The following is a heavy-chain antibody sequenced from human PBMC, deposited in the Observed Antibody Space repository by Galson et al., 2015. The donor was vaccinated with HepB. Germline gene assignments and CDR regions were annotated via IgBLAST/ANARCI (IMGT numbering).Heavy chain of an antibody. J-gene: IGHJ2*01. CDR1: GITLSSYA. V-gene: IGHV3-23*01. D-gene: IGHD1-7*01. CDR2: ISGSGGST. Sequence: SLRLSCAASGITLSSYAMSWVRQTPGKRLEWVSAISGSGGSTYYADAVKGRFTISRDNSKNTLYLQMNSLRAEDTALYYCAKGGGNWNYPEALYWYFDLWGRGTLVTVSS. CDR3: AKGGGNWNYPEALYWYFDL.